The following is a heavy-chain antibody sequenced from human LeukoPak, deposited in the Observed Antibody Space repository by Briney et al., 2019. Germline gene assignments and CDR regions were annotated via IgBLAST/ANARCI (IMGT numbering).Heavy chain of an antibody. CDR3: AKGGIMQSSSPGLQYFDL. CDR1: GSTFSSYA. D-gene: IGHD6-6*01. J-gene: IGHJ2*01. CDR2: IGDSGGST. Sequence: GGSLRLSCAASGSTFSSYAMSWVRQAPGKGLEWVSVIGDSGGSTYYADSVKGRFTISRDNSKNTLYLQMNSLRAEDTAVYYCAKGGIMQSSSPGLQYFDLWGRGTLVSVSS. V-gene: IGHV3-23*01.